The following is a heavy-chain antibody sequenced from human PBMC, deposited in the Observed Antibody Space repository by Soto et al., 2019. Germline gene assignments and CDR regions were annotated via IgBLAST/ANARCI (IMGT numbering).Heavy chain of an antibody. CDR1: GFTFSSYS. D-gene: IGHD4-17*01. V-gene: IGHV3-21*01. CDR3: ARDRDTVTTFDY. J-gene: IGHJ4*02. CDR2: ISSSSSYI. Sequence: GGSLRLSCAASGFTFSSYSMNWVRQAPGKGLEWVSSISSSSSYIYYADSVKGRFTISRDNAKNSLYLQMNSLRAEDTAVYYCARDRDTVTTFDYGGQGTLVTVSS.